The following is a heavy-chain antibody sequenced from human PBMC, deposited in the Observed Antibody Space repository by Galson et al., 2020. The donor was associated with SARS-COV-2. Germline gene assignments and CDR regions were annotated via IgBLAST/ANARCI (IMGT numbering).Heavy chain of an antibody. V-gene: IGHV1-2*02. CDR3: ASSIPLDLVDGSGSWD. D-gene: IGHD3-10*01. CDR1: GYTFTGYY. CDR2: INPNSGGT. Sequence: ASVKVSCKASGYTFTGYYMHWVRQAPGQGLEWMGWINPNSGGTNYAQKFQGRVTMTRDTSISTAYMELSRLRSDDTAVYYCASSIPLDLVDGSGSWDWGQGTLVTVSS. J-gene: IGHJ4*02.